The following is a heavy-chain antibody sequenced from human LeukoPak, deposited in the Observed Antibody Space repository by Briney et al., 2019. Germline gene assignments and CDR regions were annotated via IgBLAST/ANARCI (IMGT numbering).Heavy chain of an antibody. CDR1: GFTFSSYW. CDR2: IKQDGSEK. CDR3: ARLQRGYSYGFYYYYGMDV. V-gene: IGHV3-7*01. D-gene: IGHD5-18*01. Sequence: GGSLRLSCAAPGFTFSSYWLSCVRQAPGKGLEWVANIKQDGSEKYSVDSVKGRFTISRDNAKNSLYLQMNSLRAEDTAVYYCARLQRGYSYGFYYYYGMDVWGQGTTVTVSS. J-gene: IGHJ6*02.